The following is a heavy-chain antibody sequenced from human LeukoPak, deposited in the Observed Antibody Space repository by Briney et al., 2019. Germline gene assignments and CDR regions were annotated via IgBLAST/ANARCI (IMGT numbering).Heavy chain of an antibody. Sequence: TGGSLRLSCAASGFTFSSYAMSWVRQAPGKGLEWVSAISGSGGSTYYADSVKGRFTISRDNSKDTLYLQMNSLRAEDTAVYYCATPTDYGDYGIFDYWGQGTLVTVSS. CDR1: GFTFSSYA. V-gene: IGHV3-23*01. CDR3: ATPTDYGDYGIFDY. D-gene: IGHD4-17*01. J-gene: IGHJ4*02. CDR2: ISGSGGST.